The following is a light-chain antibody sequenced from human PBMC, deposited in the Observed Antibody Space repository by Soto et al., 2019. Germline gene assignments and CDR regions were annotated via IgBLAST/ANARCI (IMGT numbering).Light chain of an antibody. CDR3: QVWHTTIDHPV. V-gene: IGLV3-21*02. CDR1: NFVRNNGRKG. J-gene: IGLJ3*02. Sequence: SYELTQPPSVSVAPGQTARITCGGNNFVRNNGRKGVHWYQQKPGQAPVLVVYDDSDRPSGIPERFSGYNSGNTATLTISRVEAGDEADYYCQVWHTTIDHPVFGGGTKVTVL. CDR2: DDS.